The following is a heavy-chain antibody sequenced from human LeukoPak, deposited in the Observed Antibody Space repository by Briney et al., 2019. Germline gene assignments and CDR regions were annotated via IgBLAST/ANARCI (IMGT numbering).Heavy chain of an antibody. Sequence: SGGSLRLSCAASGFTFSSYSMNWVRQAPGKGLEWVSSISSSSSYIYYADSVKGRFTISRDNAKNSLYLLMNSLRAEDTAVYYCARGRSSGYDYWGQGTLVTVSS. CDR3: ARGRSSGYDY. CDR2: ISSSSSYI. D-gene: IGHD6-19*01. J-gene: IGHJ4*02. V-gene: IGHV3-21*01. CDR1: GFTFSSYS.